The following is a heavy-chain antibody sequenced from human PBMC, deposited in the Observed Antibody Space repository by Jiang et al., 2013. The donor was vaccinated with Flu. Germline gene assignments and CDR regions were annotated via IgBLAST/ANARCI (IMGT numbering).Heavy chain of an antibody. CDR1: GDSVSSNSAV. V-gene: IGHV6-1*01. Sequence: GPGLVKPSQTLSLTCAISGDSVSSNSAVWNWIRQSPSRGLEWLGRTYYRSKWYSDYSVYVTSRITIKADTSKNQFSLQLTSVSPEDTAVYYCGREDSSGYVDYWGQGNPGHRLL. CDR2: TYYRSKWYS. D-gene: IGHD3-22*01. CDR3: GREDSSGYVDY. J-gene: IGHJ4*02.